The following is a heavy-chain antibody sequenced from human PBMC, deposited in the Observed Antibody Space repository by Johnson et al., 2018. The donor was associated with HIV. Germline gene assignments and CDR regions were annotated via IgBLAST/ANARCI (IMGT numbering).Heavy chain of an antibody. D-gene: IGHD1-14*01. CDR1: GFNFDDYA. CDR3: ARDQGGNHNAFDI. J-gene: IGHJ3*02. CDR2: INWNGGRT. Sequence: LGVYCAASGFNFDDYAIHWVRQVPGKGLEWVAGINWNGGRTGYAGSVKGRSTISRDNAKNSLYLQMNSLRAEDTAVYYCARDQGGNHNAFDIWGQGTMVTVSS. V-gene: IGHV3-20*04.